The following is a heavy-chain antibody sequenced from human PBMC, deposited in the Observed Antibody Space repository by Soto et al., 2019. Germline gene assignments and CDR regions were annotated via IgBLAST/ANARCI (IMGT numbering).Heavy chain of an antibody. CDR2: IYPRDSDT. V-gene: IGHV5-51*01. Sequence: GESLKVSCKGSGYNFAGCWIACVRQMPGKGLKLMGIIYPRDSDTRYRPSFQGQVTISADKSSSCAYLYGSRRRATDTAMHYCARAGLATHTFDNWRQGTPVTVSS. CDR1: GYNFAGCW. CDR3: ARAGLATHTFDN. D-gene: IGHD1-1*01. J-gene: IGHJ4*02.